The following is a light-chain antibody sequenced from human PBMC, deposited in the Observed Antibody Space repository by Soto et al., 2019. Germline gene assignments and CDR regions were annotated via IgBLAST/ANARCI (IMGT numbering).Light chain of an antibody. CDR3: CSSAGSYTFGV. CDR1: SSDVGGYNY. Sequence: QSALTQPRSVSGSPGQSVTISCTGTSSDVGGYNYVSWYQQHPGKAPKLMIYDVSKRPSGVPDRFSGSNSGNTASLTISGLQAEDEAEYYCCSSAGSYTFGVFGTGTKLTVL. V-gene: IGLV2-11*01. J-gene: IGLJ1*01. CDR2: DVS.